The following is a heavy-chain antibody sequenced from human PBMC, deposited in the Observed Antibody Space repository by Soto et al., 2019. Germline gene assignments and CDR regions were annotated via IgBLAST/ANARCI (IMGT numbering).Heavy chain of an antibody. J-gene: IGHJ4*02. V-gene: IGHV3-23*01. Sequence: EVQLLESGGGSVQPGGSLSLSCAASGFTFSRYAMTWVRQAPGKGLGWVSSIDNSGVITYHADSVKGRFTIPSDNSKSTLYLQMNSQRAEDTAVYFCAHIDDSSGRTNYWGQGTLVTVSS. D-gene: IGHD3-22*01. CDR2: IDNSGVIT. CDR3: AHIDDSSGRTNY. CDR1: GFTFSRYA.